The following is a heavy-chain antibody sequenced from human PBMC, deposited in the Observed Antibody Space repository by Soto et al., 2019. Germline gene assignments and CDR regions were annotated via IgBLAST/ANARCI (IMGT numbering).Heavy chain of an antibody. V-gene: IGHV3-7*03. CDR3: ARDGDSSGYYKDYYYGMDV. Sequence: GVLRLSCAASGFTFSSYWMSWVRQAPGKGLEWVANIKQDGSEKYYVDSVKGRFTISRDNAKNSLYLQMNSLRAEDTAVYYCARDGDSSGYYKDYYYGMDVWGQGTTVTVSS. J-gene: IGHJ6*02. CDR2: IKQDGSEK. CDR1: GFTFSSYW. D-gene: IGHD3-22*01.